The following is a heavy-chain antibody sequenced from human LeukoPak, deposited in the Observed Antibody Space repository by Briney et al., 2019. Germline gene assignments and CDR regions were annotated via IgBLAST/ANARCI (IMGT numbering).Heavy chain of an antibody. V-gene: IGHV3-30*02. CDR1: GFTFSSYG. CDR2: IWYGGSNK. J-gene: IGHJ4*02. Sequence: GGSLRLSCAASGFTFSSYGMHWVRQAPGKGLEWVAVIWYGGSNKYYADSVKGRFTISRDNSKNTLYLQMNSLRAEDTAVYYCAKDYCGGDCYYFDYWGQGTLVTVSS. CDR3: AKDYCGGDCYYFDY. D-gene: IGHD2-21*01.